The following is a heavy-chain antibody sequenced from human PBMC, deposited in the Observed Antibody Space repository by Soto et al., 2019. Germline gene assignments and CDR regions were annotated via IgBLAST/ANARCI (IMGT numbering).Heavy chain of an antibody. Sequence: ESLTISCKGSRYSFTNYWITWVRQMPGKGLEWLGRVDPTDSYSNYSPSFQGHVTISADKSISTAYLQWSSLKASDTAMYYCARDSYYDSGNYFTYHRYAIDVCGQR. CDR1: RYSFTNYW. J-gene: IGHJ6*02. D-gene: IGHD3-10*01. CDR3: ARDSYYDSGNYFTYHRYAIDV. V-gene: IGHV5-10-1*01. CDR2: VDPTDSYS.